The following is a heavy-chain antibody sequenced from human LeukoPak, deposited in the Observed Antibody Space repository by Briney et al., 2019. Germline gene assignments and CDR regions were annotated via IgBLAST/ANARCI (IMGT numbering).Heavy chain of an antibody. J-gene: IGHJ4*02. CDR3: ARLTTVTSDPFDY. Sequence: GASVKVSCKASGYTFTGYYMHWVRQAPGQGLEWMGWINPNSGGTNYAQKFQGRVTMTRDTSISTAYMELSRLRSDDTAVYYCARLTTVTSDPFDYWGQGTLVTVSS. CDR1: GYTFTGYY. D-gene: IGHD4-17*01. V-gene: IGHV1-2*02. CDR2: INPNSGGT.